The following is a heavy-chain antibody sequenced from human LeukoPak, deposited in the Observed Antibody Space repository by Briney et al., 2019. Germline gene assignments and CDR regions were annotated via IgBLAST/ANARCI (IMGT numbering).Heavy chain of an antibody. Sequence: GGSLRLSCAASGFTFSSYWMSWVRQAPGKGLEWVANIKQDGSEKYYMDSVKGRFTISRDNAKNSLYLQMNSLRAEDTAVYYCAREGQWLVQYYFDYWGQGTLVTVSS. CDR1: GFTFSSYW. D-gene: IGHD6-19*01. CDR2: IKQDGSEK. CDR3: AREGQWLVQYYFDY. V-gene: IGHV3-7*01. J-gene: IGHJ4*02.